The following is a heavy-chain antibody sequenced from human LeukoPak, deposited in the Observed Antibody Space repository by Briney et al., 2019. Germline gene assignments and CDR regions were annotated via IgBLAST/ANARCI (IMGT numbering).Heavy chain of an antibody. CDR3: AKERMVRVHYGMDV. V-gene: IGHV3-23*01. J-gene: IGHJ6*02. CDR1: GFTFSSYA. CDR2: ISGNGGST. D-gene: IGHD3-10*01. Sequence: GGSLRLSCAASGFTFSSYAMSWVRQAPGKGLEWVSAISGNGGSTYYADSVKGRFTISRDNSKNTLYLQMNSLRAEDTAVYYCAKERMVRVHYGMDVWGQGTTVTVSS.